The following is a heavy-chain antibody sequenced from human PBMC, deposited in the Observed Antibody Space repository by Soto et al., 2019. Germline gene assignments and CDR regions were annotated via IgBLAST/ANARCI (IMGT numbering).Heavy chain of an antibody. J-gene: IGHJ3*02. CDR2: IYYSGST. Sequence: SETLSLTCTVSGGSISSSSYYWGWIRQPPGKGLEWIGSIYYSGSTYYNPSLKSRVTISVDTSKNQFSLKLSSVTAADTAVYYCAREMSPYSIVVVPAAMRDAFDIWGQGTMVTVSS. CDR3: AREMSPYSIVVVPAAMRDAFDI. D-gene: IGHD2-2*01. V-gene: IGHV4-39*07. CDR1: GGSISSSSYY.